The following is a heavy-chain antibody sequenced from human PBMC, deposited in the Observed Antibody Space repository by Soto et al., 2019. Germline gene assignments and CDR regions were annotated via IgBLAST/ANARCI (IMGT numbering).Heavy chain of an antibody. CDR3: VLPSGGCGSDVCYAALFDY. J-gene: IGHJ4*02. CDR1: GFAFSSRA. CDR2: ISGSGGST. Sequence: EVQLLESGGGLVQPGGSLRLSCAASGFAFSSRAMGWVRQAPGMGPEWVSGISGSGGSTYYADSVKGRFTISRDNSKDTLYLQVNSLRAEDTAVYYCVLPSGGCGSDVCYAALFDYWGQVALVTVSS. D-gene: IGHD2-21*02. V-gene: IGHV3-23*01.